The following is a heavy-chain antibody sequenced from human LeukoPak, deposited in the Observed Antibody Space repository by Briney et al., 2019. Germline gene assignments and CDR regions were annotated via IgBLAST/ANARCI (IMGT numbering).Heavy chain of an antibody. D-gene: IGHD4-17*01. CDR1: GFTFSSYA. V-gene: IGHV3-23*01. J-gene: IGHJ4*02. CDR3: AKDLDLYGDPNFDY. CDR2: ISGSGGSA. Sequence: GGSLRLSCAASGFTFSSYAMSWVRQAPGKGLEWVSAISGSGGSAYYADSVKGRFTISRDNSKNTLYLQMNSLRAEDTAVYYCAKDLDLYGDPNFDYWGQGTLVTVSS.